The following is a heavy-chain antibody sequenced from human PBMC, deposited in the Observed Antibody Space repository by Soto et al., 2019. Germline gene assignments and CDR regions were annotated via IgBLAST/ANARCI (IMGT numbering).Heavy chain of an antibody. Sequence: QVQLVQSGAEVKKPGSSVKVSCKASGGTFSSYTISWVRQAPGQGLEWMGRIIPILGIANYAQKFQGRVTITADKSTSTAYMELSSMRSEDTAVYYCAIDFGIAAAGKGDPFDYWGQGTLVTVSS. J-gene: IGHJ4*02. CDR1: GGTFSSYT. CDR3: AIDFGIAAAGKGDPFDY. V-gene: IGHV1-69*08. D-gene: IGHD6-13*01. CDR2: IIPILGIA.